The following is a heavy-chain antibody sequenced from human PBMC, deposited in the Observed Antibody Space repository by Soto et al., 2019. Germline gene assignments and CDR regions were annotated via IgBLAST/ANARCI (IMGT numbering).Heavy chain of an antibody. D-gene: IGHD6-6*01. CDR2: IYYSGGT. CDR1: GGSVSSGSYY. CDR3: ARAVVAARPENFDY. J-gene: IGHJ4*02. V-gene: IGHV4-61*01. Sequence: QVQLQESGPGLVKPSETLSLTCTVSGGSVSSGSYYWSWIRQPPGKGLEWIGYIYYSGGTNYNPSLKSRVTISVDTSKNQFSLKLSSVTAADTAVYYCARAVVAARPENFDYWGQGTLVTVSS.